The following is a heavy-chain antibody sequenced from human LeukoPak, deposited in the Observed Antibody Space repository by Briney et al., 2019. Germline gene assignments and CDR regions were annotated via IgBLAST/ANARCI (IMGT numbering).Heavy chain of an antibody. CDR3: ARHPNYYYYYMDV. Sequence: PSETLSLTCTISGGSINIYYWSWIRQPPGKGLEWIGSLHYSGSTYYNPSLKSRVTISVDTSKNQFSLKLSSVTAADTAVYYCARHPNYYYYYMDVWGKGTTVTISS. CDR1: GGSINIYY. V-gene: IGHV4-59*05. J-gene: IGHJ6*03. CDR2: LHYSGST.